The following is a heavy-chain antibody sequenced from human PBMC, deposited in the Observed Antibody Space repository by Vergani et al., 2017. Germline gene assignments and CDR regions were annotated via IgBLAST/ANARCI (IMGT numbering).Heavy chain of an antibody. CDR2: TRYDGIVE. Sequence: QVQLVESGGGVVQPGGSLRLSCAASGFTFTNYGMHWVRQAPGKGLEWVAFTRYDGIVEYYGDSVRGRFTISRDNSKNTLYLQMNSLRAEDTAVYYCAKDLCTNGVCYTFDYWGQGTLVTVSS. CDR3: AKDLCTNGVCYTFDY. J-gene: IGHJ4*02. V-gene: IGHV3-30*02. CDR1: GFTFTNYG. D-gene: IGHD2-8*01.